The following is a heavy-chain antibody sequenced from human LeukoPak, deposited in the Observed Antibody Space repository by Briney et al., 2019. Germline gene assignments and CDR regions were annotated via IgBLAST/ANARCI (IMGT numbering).Heavy chain of an antibody. CDR1: GGSISSGGYY. V-gene: IGHV4-31*03. J-gene: IGHJ4*02. Sequence: SETLSLTCTVSGGSISSGGYYWSWIRQHPGKGLEWIGYIYYSGSTYYNPSLKSRVTISVDTSKNQFSLKLSSVTAADTAVYYCARDRGFPYYFDYWGQGTLVTVSS. D-gene: IGHD3-10*01. CDR3: ARDRGFPYYFDY. CDR2: IYYSGST.